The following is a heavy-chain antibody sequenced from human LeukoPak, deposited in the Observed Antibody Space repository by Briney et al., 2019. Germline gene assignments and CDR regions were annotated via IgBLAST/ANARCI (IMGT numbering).Heavy chain of an antibody. D-gene: IGHD2-21*02. J-gene: IGHJ4*02. Sequence: SVKVSCKAAGGTFSSYAISWVRQAPGQGLGWMGGIIPIFGTANYAQKFQGRVTITADKSTSTAYMELSSLRSEDTAAYYCAREIISRGGDCYLDYWGQGTLVTVSS. CDR1: GGTFSSYA. V-gene: IGHV1-69*06. CDR3: AREIISRGGDCYLDY. CDR2: IIPIFGTA.